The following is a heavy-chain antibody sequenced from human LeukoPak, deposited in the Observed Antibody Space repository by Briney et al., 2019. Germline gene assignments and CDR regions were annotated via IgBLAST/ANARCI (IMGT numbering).Heavy chain of an antibody. D-gene: IGHD1-1*01. V-gene: IGHV3-21*01. CDR1: GFTFSSYS. CDR2: ISSSSSYI. Sequence: GGSLRLSCAASGFTFSSYSMNWVRQAPGKGLEWVSSISSSSSYIYYADSVKGRFTIARDNAKNSLYLQMNSLRAEDTAVYYCARDWKSARRDYWGQGTLVTVSS. CDR3: ARDWKSARRDY. J-gene: IGHJ4*02.